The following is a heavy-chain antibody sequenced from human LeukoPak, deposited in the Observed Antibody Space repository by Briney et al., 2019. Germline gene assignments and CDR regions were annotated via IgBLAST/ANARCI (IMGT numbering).Heavy chain of an antibody. V-gene: IGHV4-61*02. D-gene: IGHD3-10*01. CDR2: IYTSGST. Sequence: SETLSLTCTVSGGSISSGSYYWSWIRQPAGKGLEWIGRIYTSGSTNYNPSLKSRVTISVDTSKNRFSLKLSSVTAADTAVYYCARGYGVLLWFGEYAWFDPWGQGTLVTVSS. J-gene: IGHJ5*02. CDR3: ARGYGVLLWFGEYAWFDP. CDR1: GGSISSGSYY.